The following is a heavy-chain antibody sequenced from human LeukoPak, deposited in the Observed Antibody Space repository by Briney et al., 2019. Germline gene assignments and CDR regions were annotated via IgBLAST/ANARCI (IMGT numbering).Heavy chain of an antibody. CDR1: GGSINSYY. CDR3: AKVNLSPVELPY. J-gene: IGHJ4*02. CDR2: ISGSGGST. V-gene: IGHV3-23*01. D-gene: IGHD1-14*01. Sequence: PSETLSLTCTVSGGSINSYYWSWVRQAPGKGLEWVSAISGSGGSTYYADSVKGRFTISRDNSKNTLYLQMNSLRAEDTAVYYCAKVNLSPVELPYWGQGTLVTVSS.